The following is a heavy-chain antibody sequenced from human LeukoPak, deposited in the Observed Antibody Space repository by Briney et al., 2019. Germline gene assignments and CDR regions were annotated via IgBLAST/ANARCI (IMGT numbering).Heavy chain of an antibody. CDR2: LSGSGGNT. Sequence: GGSLRLSCAASGFTFSSYAMSWVRQAPGKGLEWVSTLSGSGGNTYYADSVKGRVTISRDNSKNTLYLQMNSLRAEDTAVYHCAKGSYYYDSADYFDYWGLGTLVTVSS. D-gene: IGHD3-22*01. CDR1: GFTFSSYA. V-gene: IGHV3-23*01. J-gene: IGHJ4*02. CDR3: AKGSYYYDSADYFDY.